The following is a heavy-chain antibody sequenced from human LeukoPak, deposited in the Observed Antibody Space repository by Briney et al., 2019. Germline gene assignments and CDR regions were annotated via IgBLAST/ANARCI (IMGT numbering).Heavy chain of an antibody. J-gene: IGHJ4*02. D-gene: IGHD4-23*01. CDR2: IKEDGSEK. CDR3: ALPRDRWQTVPPDY. V-gene: IGHV3-7*01. Sequence: GGSLRLSCAASGFPFSSYWMSWVRQAPGKGLEWVANIKEDGSEKFHVGSVRGRFTISRDNAKNSLYLQMNSLRAEDTAVYYCALPRDRWQTVPPDYWGQGTLVTVSS. CDR1: GFPFSSYW.